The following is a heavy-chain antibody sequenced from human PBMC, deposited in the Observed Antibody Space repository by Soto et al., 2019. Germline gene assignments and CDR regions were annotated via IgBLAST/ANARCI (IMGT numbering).Heavy chain of an antibody. V-gene: IGHV1-69*02. D-gene: IGHD3-10*01. CDR3: ASSYGSGYRAFDY. J-gene: IGHJ4*02. Sequence: QVQLVQSGAEVKKPASSVRVSCKACGDTFTFYSINWVRQAPGLGLEWMGRINPILSMSNYAQRFQGRVTMTADKSTSTAYMELSSLRSEDTAMYYCASSYGSGYRAFDYWGQGALVTVSS. CDR2: INPILSMS. CDR1: GDTFTFYS.